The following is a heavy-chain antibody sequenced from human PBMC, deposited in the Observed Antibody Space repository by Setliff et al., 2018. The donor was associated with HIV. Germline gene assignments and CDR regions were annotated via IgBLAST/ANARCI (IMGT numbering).Heavy chain of an antibody. Sequence: VKVSCKASGYTLTTFGISWVRQARGQGLEWMGWINTETGNPMYAQGFRGRFVFSLDTSVSTAYLQITSLKTEDTAMYYCARVGSYWSTFDYWGQGALVTVSS. CDR2: INTETGNP. CDR1: GYTLTTFG. CDR3: ARVGSYWSTFDY. V-gene: IGHV7-4-1*02. D-gene: IGHD1-26*01. J-gene: IGHJ4*02.